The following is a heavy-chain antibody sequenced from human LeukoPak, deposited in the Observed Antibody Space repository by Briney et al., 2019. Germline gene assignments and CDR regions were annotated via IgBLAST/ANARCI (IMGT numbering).Heavy chain of an antibody. J-gene: IGHJ4*02. D-gene: IGHD6-13*01. Sequence: GASVKVSCMPSGYTFTGYYMHWVRQAPGQGLEWMGRINPNSGGTNYAQKFQGRVTMTRDTSISTAYMELSRLRSDDTAVYYCARELAAAYFDYWGQGTLVTVSS. CDR3: ARELAAAYFDY. CDR2: INPNSGGT. CDR1: GYTFTGYY. V-gene: IGHV1-2*06.